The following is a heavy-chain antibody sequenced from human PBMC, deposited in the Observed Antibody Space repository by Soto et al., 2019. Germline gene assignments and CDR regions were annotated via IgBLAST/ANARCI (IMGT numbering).Heavy chain of an antibody. Sequence: PGESLKISCKGSGYSFTSYWIGWVRQMPGKGLEWMGIIYPGDSDTRYSPSFQGQVTISADKSISTAYLQWSILKASDTAMYYFARHLEVVVASYYYYYMDVWGKGTTVTVSS. CDR2: IYPGDSDT. CDR3: ARHLEVVVASYYYYYMDV. J-gene: IGHJ6*03. D-gene: IGHD2-15*01. V-gene: IGHV5-51*01. CDR1: GYSFTSYW.